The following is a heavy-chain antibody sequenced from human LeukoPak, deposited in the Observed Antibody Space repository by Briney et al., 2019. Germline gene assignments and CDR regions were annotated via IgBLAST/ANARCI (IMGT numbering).Heavy chain of an antibody. CDR3: ARDLAHYGDYGGYFDY. Sequence: GGSLRLSCAASGFTFSSYGMHWVRQAPGKGLEWVAVIWYDGSNKYYADSVKGRFTISRDNSKNTLYLQMNSLRAEDTAVYYCARDLAHYGDYGGYFDYWGQGTLVTVSS. CDR1: GFTFSSYG. J-gene: IGHJ4*02. V-gene: IGHV3-33*01. CDR2: IWYDGSNK. D-gene: IGHD4-17*01.